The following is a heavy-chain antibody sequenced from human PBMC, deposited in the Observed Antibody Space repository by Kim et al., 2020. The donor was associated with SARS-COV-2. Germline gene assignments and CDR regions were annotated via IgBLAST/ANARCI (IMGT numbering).Heavy chain of an antibody. V-gene: IGHV1-18*01. Sequence: ASVKVSCKASGYTFTTYGISWVRQAPGQGLEWMGWISTFNGGTNYAQNLQGRVTITADTTTRTAYMELRSLRSDDTAVYYCAKDHPQFSGTLDSWGQGTLVTVFS. CDR2: ISTFNGGT. J-gene: IGHJ4*02. CDR1: GYTFTTYG. CDR3: AKDHPQFSGTLDS. D-gene: IGHD3-10*01.